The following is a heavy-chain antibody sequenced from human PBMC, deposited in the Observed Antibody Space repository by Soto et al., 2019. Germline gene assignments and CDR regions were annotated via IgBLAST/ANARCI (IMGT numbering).Heavy chain of an antibody. CDR1: VYSFATSG. V-gene: IGHV1-18*01. Sequence: QVKLVQSETEVKKPGASIKVSCKASVYSFATSGMTWVRQAPGQGLEWMGWISVYNGNTNYAQKLQDRVTMTTDTSTNTAYLEVRNLRSDDTAVYYCARAGQSYDASGYADWCQGTLVTVSS. D-gene: IGHD3-22*01. J-gene: IGHJ4*02. CDR3: ARAGQSYDASGYAD. CDR2: ISVYNGNT.